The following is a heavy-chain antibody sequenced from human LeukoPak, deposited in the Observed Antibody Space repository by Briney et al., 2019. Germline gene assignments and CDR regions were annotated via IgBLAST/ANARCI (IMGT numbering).Heavy chain of an antibody. CDR2: IYHSGST. Sequence: SETLSLTCAVSAGSISSGGYSWSWIRQPPGKGREWIGYIYHSGSTYNNPSLKTRVTVSADRTKNQFSLKLSSVTAADTAVYYCARARVQGEYLYYFDYWGQGTLVTVSS. V-gene: IGHV4-30-2*01. CDR3: ARARVQGEYLYYFDY. CDR1: AGSISSGGYS. D-gene: IGHD4-17*01. J-gene: IGHJ4*02.